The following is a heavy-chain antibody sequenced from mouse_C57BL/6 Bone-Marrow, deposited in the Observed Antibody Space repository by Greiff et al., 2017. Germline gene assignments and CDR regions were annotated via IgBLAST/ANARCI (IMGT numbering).Heavy chain of an antibody. V-gene: IGHV1-69*01. CDR3: ARDGNYVRFFAY. CDR2: IDPSDSYT. J-gene: IGHJ3*01. D-gene: IGHD2-1*01. Sequence: QVQLQQPGAELVMPGASVKLSCKASGYTFTSYWMHWVKQRPGQGLEWIGEIDPSDSYTNYNQKVKGKSTLTVDKSSSTAYMQLSSLTSEDSAVYYCARDGNYVRFFAYWGQGTLVTVSA. CDR1: GYTFTSYW.